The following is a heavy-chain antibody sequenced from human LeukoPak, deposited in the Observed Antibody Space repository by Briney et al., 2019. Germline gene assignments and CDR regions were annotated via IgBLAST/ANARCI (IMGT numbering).Heavy chain of an antibody. CDR2: ISWNSGSI. J-gene: IGHJ4*02. V-gene: IGHV3-9*01. D-gene: IGHD2-15*01. CDR3: ARVAAITSFDY. CDR1: GFTFDDYA. Sequence: PGGSLRLSCAASGFTFDDYAMHWVRQAPGKGLEWVSGISWNSGSIGYADSVKGRFTISRDNAKNSLYLQMNSLRAEDTAVYYCARVAAITSFDYWGQGTLVTVSS.